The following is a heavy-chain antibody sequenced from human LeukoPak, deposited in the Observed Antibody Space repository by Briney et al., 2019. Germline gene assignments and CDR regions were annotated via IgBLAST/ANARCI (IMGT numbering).Heavy chain of an antibody. Sequence: GGSLRLSCAASGFTFSTYSMNWVRQAPGKGLEWASSISSSSIYKYYADSVKGRFTISRDNAKNTLYLQMNSLRAEDTAVYYCARDSRPRVVVVIGNWFDPWGQGTLVTVSS. CDR1: GFTFSTYS. CDR2: ISSSSIYK. D-gene: IGHD3-22*01. V-gene: IGHV3-21*01. CDR3: ARDSRPRVVVVIGNWFDP. J-gene: IGHJ5*02.